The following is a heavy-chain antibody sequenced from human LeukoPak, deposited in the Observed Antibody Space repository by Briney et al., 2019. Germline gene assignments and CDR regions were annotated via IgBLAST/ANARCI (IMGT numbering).Heavy chain of an antibody. CDR3: ARAYSSSWYEWFDP. CDR2: FDPEDGET. D-gene: IGHD6-13*01. V-gene: IGHV1-24*01. Sequence: GASVKVSCKVSGYTLTELSMHWVRQAPGKGLEWMGGFDPEDGETIYAQKFQGRVTMTEDTSTDTAYMELSSLRSEDMAVYYCARAYSSSWYEWFDPWGQGTLVTVSS. J-gene: IGHJ5*02. CDR1: GYTLTELS.